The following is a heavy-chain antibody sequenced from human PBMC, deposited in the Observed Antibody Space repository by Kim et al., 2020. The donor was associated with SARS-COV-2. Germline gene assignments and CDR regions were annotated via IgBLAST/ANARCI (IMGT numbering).Heavy chain of an antibody. Sequence: SVKVSCKASGGTFSSYAISWVRQAPGQGLEWMGRIIPILGIANYAQKFQRRVTITADKSTSTAYMELSSLRSEDTAVYYCARDSSGYYYAYWGQGTLVT. J-gene: IGHJ4*02. CDR3: ARDSSGYYYAY. CDR2: IIPILGIA. D-gene: IGHD3-22*01. V-gene: IGHV1-69*04. CDR1: GGTFSSYA.